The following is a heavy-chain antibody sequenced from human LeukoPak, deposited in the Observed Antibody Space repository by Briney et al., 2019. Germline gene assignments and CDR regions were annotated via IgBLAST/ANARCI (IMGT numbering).Heavy chain of an antibody. J-gene: IGHJ5*02. CDR2: ISGSGGST. V-gene: IGHV3-23*01. CDR1: GFTFSSYA. D-gene: IGHD2-15*01. Sequence: GGSLRLSCAASGFTFSSYAMSWVRQAPGKGLEWVSSISGSGGSTYYADSVKGRFTISRDNAKNSLYLQMNSLRAEDTALYYCAKGVAVHCSGGSCYSEGWFDPWGQGTLVTVSS. CDR3: AKGVAVHCSGGSCYSEGWFDP.